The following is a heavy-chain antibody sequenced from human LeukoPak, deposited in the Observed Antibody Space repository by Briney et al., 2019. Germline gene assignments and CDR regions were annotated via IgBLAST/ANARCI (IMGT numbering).Heavy chain of an antibody. V-gene: IGHV4-39*01. Sequence: GSLRLSCAASGFTFRSYSMNWVRQPPGKGLEWIGCIYYGGSTYYNPSLKSRVTISVDTSKNQFSLKLSSVTAADTAVYYCARQPDFWSGYSYYYYMDVWGKGTTVTVSS. CDR3: ARQPDFWSGYSYYYYMDV. D-gene: IGHD3-3*01. CDR2: IYYGGST. CDR1: GFTFRSYSMN. J-gene: IGHJ6*03.